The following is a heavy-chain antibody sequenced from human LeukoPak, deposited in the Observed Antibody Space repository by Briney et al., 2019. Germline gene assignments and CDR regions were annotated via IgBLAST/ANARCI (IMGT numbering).Heavy chain of an antibody. CDR2: INHSGST. CDR1: GGSFSGYY. CDR3: ARGLPFQH. V-gene: IGHV4-34*01. Sequence: SETLSLTCAVYGGSFSGYYWSWIRQPPGKGLEWIGEINHSGSTNYNPSLKSRVTISVDTSKNQFSLKLSSVTAADTAVYYCARGLPFQHWGQGTLVIVSS. J-gene: IGHJ1*01.